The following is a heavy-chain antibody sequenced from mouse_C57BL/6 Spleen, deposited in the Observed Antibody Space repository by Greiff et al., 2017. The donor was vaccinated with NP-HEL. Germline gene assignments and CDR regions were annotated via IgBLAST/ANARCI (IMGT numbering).Heavy chain of an antibody. CDR2: ISDGGSYT. V-gene: IGHV5-4*01. Sequence: EVQVVESGGGLVKPGGSLKLSCAASGFTFSSYAMSWVRQTPEKRLEWVATISDGGSYTYYPDNVKGRFTISRDNAKNNLYLQMSHLKSEDTAMYYCARDGYDGYYGFDYWGQGTTLTVSS. CDR3: ARDGYDGYYGFDY. D-gene: IGHD2-3*01. J-gene: IGHJ2*01. CDR1: GFTFSSYA.